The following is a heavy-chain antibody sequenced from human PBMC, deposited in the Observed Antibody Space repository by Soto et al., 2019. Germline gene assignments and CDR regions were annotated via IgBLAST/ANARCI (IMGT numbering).Heavy chain of an antibody. J-gene: IGHJ4*02. CDR2: TSYDGNNK. D-gene: IGHD3-16*01. Sequence: QVQLVESGGGVVQPGTSLRLSCEASGFRLQSFFMHWVRQAPGKGLEWVACTSYDGNNKNYGASVQGRFTVSRDNSQNTLHLQLDFLRPEDTALYYCARWGTTGGFDLWGQGTLVSVSS. CDR1: GFRLQSFF. V-gene: IGHV3-30*19. CDR3: ARWGTTGGFDL.